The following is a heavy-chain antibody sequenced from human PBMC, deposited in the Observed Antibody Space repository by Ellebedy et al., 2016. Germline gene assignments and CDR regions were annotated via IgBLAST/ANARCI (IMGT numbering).Heavy chain of an antibody. V-gene: IGHV4-31*03. Sequence: LRLXCSVSGGSISSGNYYWSWIRQHPEKGLEWIGYIDNSENTYYNASLKSRITILLDTSANQFSLKLSSVTAADTAVYYCARAPAPGTSSHYYFYSLEVWGKGTTVTVSS. CDR2: IDNSENT. CDR3: ARAPAPGTSSHYYFYSLEV. D-gene: IGHD3-10*01. J-gene: IGHJ6*03. CDR1: GGSISSGNYY.